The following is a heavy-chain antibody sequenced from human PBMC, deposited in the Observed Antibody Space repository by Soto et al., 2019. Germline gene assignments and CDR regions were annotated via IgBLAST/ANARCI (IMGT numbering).Heavy chain of an antibody. Sequence: ASVKVSCKASGYTFTGYYMHWVRQAPGQGLEWMGWINPNSGGTNYAQKFQGWVTMTRDTSKNQFSLKLSSVTAADTAVYYCARHDSNGLYYYYYMDVWGKGTTVTVSS. J-gene: IGHJ6*03. CDR1: GYTFTGYY. CDR2: INPNSGGT. V-gene: IGHV1-2*04. CDR3: ARHDSNGLYYYYYMDV. D-gene: IGHD4-4*01.